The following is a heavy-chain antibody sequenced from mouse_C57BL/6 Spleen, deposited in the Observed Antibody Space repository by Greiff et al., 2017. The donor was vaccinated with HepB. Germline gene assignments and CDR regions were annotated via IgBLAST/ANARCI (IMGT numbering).Heavy chain of an antibody. V-gene: IGHV1-53*01. CDR3: ARIYYYGSRYFDY. D-gene: IGHD1-1*01. CDR1: GYTFTSYW. Sequence: VQLQQPGTELVKPGASVKLSCKASGYTFTSYWMHWVKQRPGQGLEWIGNINPSNGGTNYDEKFKSKATLTVDKSSSTAYMQLSSLTSEDSAVYYCARIYYYGSRYFDYWGQGTTLTVSS. CDR2: INPSNGGT. J-gene: IGHJ2*01.